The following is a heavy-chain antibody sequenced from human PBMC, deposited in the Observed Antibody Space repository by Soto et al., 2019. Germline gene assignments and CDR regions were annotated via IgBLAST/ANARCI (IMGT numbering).Heavy chain of an antibody. J-gene: IGHJ4*02. CDR1: GFTFSSYA. CDR3: AKGMKGLILTGSYFDY. V-gene: IGHV3-23*01. D-gene: IGHD3-9*01. Sequence: EVQLLESGGGLVQPGGSLRLSCAASGFTFSSYAMSWVRQAPGKGLEWVSAISGSGGSTYYADSVKGRFTISRDNSKNTLYLQMNSLRAEDTAVYYCAKGMKGLILTGSYFDYWGQGTLVTVSS. CDR2: ISGSGGST.